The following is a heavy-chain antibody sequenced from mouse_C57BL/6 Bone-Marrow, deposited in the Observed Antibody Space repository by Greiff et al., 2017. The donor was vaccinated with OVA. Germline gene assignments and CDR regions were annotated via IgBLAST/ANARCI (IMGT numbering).Heavy chain of an antibody. CDR2: IDPENGDT. CDR1: GFNIKDDY. J-gene: IGHJ2*01. D-gene: IGHD3-3*01. CDR3: TTGGTNY. Sequence: EVKVVESGAELVRPGASVKLSCTASGFNIKDDYMHWVKQRPEQGLEWIGWIDPENGDTEYASKFQGKATITADTSSHTAYLQLSSLTSEDTAVYYCTTGGTNYWGQGTTLTVSS. V-gene: IGHV14-4*01.